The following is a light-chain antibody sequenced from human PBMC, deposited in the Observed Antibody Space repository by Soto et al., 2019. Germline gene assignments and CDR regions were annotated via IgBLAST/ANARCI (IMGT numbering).Light chain of an antibody. Sequence: EIVMTQPPATLSVSPGERATLSCRASQSISSNLAWYQQKPGQAPRLLIYGASTRATGIPARFSGSGSGTEFTLTISSLQPEDFAVYYCQQYNNWPRTFGQGTKVDIK. J-gene: IGKJ1*01. CDR2: GAS. CDR3: QQYNNWPRT. V-gene: IGKV3-15*01. CDR1: QSISSN.